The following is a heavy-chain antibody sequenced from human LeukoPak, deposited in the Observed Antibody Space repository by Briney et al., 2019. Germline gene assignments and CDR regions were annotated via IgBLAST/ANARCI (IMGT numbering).Heavy chain of an antibody. V-gene: IGHV3-53*01. D-gene: IGHD3-10*01. J-gene: IGHJ6*03. CDR1: GFTVSSNY. CDR2: IYSGGST. CDR3: ASGSGSYRTPYYYMGV. Sequence: EGSLRLSCAASGFTVSSNYMSWVRQAPGKGLEWVSVIYSGGSTYYADSVKGRFTISRDNSKNTLYLQMNNLRAEDTAVYYCASGSGSYRTPYYYMGVWGKGTTVTASS.